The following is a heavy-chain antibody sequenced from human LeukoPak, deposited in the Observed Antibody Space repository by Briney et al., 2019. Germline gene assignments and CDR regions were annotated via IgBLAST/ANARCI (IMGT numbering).Heavy chain of an antibody. CDR1: GFTFSHYG. CDR3: AKDRDRSGWYFSPRFDY. D-gene: IGHD6-19*01. J-gene: IGHJ4*02. V-gene: IGHV3-23*01. CDR2: ISGSDGTT. Sequence: GGSLRLSCAASGFTFSHYGMTWVRQAPGKGLEWVSAISGSDGTTDYADSVKGRFTMSRDNSKNTLYLQMNSLRVEDTAIYYCAKDRDRSGWYFSPRFDYWGQGTLVTVSS.